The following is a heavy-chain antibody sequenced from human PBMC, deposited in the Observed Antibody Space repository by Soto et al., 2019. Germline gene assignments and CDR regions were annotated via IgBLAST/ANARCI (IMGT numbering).Heavy chain of an antibody. V-gene: IGHV4-30-4*01. J-gene: IGHJ4*02. CDR1: GGSISSGDYY. D-gene: IGHD6-13*01. CDR3: AGPDSSRWAARFGF. CDR2: IYYSGST. Sequence: SETLSLTCTVSGGSISSGDYYWSWIRQPPGKGLEWIGYIYYSGSTYYNPSLKSRVTMSVDTSKNQFSLKLTSVTASDTAVHYCAGPDSSRWAARFGFWGQGTLVNAPQ.